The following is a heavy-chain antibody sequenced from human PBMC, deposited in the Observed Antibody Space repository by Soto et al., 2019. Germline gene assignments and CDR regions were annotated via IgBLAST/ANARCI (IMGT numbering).Heavy chain of an antibody. J-gene: IGHJ6*02. CDR1: GGSVSSSSFY. D-gene: IGHD3-10*01. V-gene: IGHV4-61*01. CDR3: ARDLYYGSGPLRPDPYYYYGMDV. Sequence: SETLSLTCTVPGGSVSSSSFYWSWIRQPPGKALEWIGYIYYSGSTNYNPSLKSRVTISVDTSKNQFSLKLSSVTAADTAVYYCARDLYYGSGPLRPDPYYYYGMDVWGQGTTVT. CDR2: IYYSGST.